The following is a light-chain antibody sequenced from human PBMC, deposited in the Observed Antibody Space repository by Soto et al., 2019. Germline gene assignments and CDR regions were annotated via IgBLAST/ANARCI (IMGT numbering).Light chain of an antibody. CDR3: SSYASSSTLYV. Sequence: QAVVTQPASVSGSPGQSITISCTGTSSDVGAYNYVSWYQQYPGKAPKLMIYDVSNRPSGVSNRFSGSKSGNTASLTISGLQAEDEADYYCSSYASSSTLYVFGTGTKLTVL. V-gene: IGLV2-14*01. CDR1: SSDVGAYNY. CDR2: DVS. J-gene: IGLJ1*01.